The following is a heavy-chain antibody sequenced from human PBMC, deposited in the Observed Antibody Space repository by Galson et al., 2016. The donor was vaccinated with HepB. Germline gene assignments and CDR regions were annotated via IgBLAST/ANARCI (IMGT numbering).Heavy chain of an antibody. J-gene: IGHJ4*02. CDR3: ARDLTNGNWDYYFDY. V-gene: IGHV3-21*01. CDR2: ISSSNSYI. Sequence: SLRLSCATSGFNFRSYSMNWVRQAPGKGLEWVSSISSSNSYIYYADSVKGRFTISRDDAKNSVYLQMSSLRAGDTAVYYCARDLTNGNWDYYFDYWGQGTLVTVSP. D-gene: IGHD2-8*01. CDR1: GFNFRSYS.